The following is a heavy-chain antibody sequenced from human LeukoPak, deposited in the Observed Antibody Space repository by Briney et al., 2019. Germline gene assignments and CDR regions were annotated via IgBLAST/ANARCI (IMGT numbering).Heavy chain of an antibody. Sequence: SETLSLTCTVSGGSISSYYWSWIRQPPGKGLEWIGYIYYSGSTNYNPSLKSRVTISVDTSKNQFSLKLSSVTAADTAVYYCARRWYYYYYYMDVWGKGTTVTVSS. CDR2: IYYSGST. CDR1: GGSISSYY. J-gene: IGHJ6*03. CDR3: ARRWYYYYYYMDV. D-gene: IGHD4-23*01. V-gene: IGHV4-59*01.